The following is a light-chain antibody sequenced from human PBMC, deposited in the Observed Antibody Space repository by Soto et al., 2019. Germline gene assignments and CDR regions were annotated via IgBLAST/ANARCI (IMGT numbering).Light chain of an antibody. CDR1: SSNIGNNY. CDR3: GTWYSSLSVRV. J-gene: IGLJ3*02. CDR2: ENN. Sequence: QSVLTQPPSVSAAPGQKVTISCSGSSSNIGNNYVSWYQQLPGTAPKLLIYENNKRPSGIPDRFSGSKSGTSATLGITGLQTGDEADYYCGTWYSSLSVRVFGGGTKLTVL. V-gene: IGLV1-51*02.